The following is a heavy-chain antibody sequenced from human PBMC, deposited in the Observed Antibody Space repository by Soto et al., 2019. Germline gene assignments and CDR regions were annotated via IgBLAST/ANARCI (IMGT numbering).Heavy chain of an antibody. Sequence: PSETLSLTCTVSGGSISSNYWPWLRQPPGKGLEWIGYVYNSGSTNYNPSLKSRVTISEDTSKSQFSLKVNSMTAADTAVYYCARYRREAVAGYTLDNWGQGIVVTVSS. CDR3: ARYRREAVAGYTLDN. CDR1: GGSISSNY. J-gene: IGHJ4*02. D-gene: IGHD6-13*01. V-gene: IGHV4-59*01. CDR2: VYNSGST.